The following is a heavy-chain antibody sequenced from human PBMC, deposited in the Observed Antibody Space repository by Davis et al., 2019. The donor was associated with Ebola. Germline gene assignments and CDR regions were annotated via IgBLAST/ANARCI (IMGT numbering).Heavy chain of an antibody. V-gene: IGHV3-21*01. CDR1: GFTSSSHS. D-gene: IGHD6-13*01. Sequence: PGGSLRLSCAASGFTSSSHSMNWVRQAPGKGLEWVSSISSSSSYIYYADSVKGRFTISRDNAKNSRYLQMNSLRAEDTAVYYCARQQLVSYYYYYGMDVWGQGTTVTVSS. J-gene: IGHJ6*02. CDR2: ISSSSSYI. CDR3: ARQQLVSYYYYYGMDV.